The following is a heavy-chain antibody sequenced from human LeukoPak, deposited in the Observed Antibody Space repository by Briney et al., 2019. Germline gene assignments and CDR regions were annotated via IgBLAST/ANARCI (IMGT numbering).Heavy chain of an antibody. D-gene: IGHD3-22*01. CDR3: ARGHYYYDSSGYLRDYDAFDI. CDR1: GFTFSNYA. CDR2: ISYDGSNK. J-gene: IGHJ3*02. Sequence: GGSLRLSCAASGFTFSNYAMHWVRQAPGKGLEWVAVISYDGSNKYYADSVKGRFTISRDNSKNTLYLQMNSLRAEDTAVYYCARGHYYYDSSGYLRDYDAFDIWGQGTMVTVSS. V-gene: IGHV3-30*14.